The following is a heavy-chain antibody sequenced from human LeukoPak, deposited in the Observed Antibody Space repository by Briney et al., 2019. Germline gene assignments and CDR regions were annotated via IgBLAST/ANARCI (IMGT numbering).Heavy chain of an antibody. CDR3: ARSFGSYSPFDY. V-gene: IGHV3-30-3*01. CDR1: GFTFSSYA. J-gene: IGHJ4*02. D-gene: IGHD1-26*01. Sequence: GGSLRLSCAASGFTFSSYAMHWVRQAPGKGLEWVAVISYDGSNKYHADSVKGRFTISRDNSKNTLYLQMNSLRAEDTAVYYCARSFGSYSPFDYWGQGTLVTVSS. CDR2: ISYDGSNK.